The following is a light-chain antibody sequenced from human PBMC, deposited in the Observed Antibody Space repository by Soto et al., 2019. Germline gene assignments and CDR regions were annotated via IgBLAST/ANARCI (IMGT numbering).Light chain of an antibody. CDR2: DTT. V-gene: IGLV7-46*01. Sequence: QAVVTQEPSLTVSPGGTGTLTWCSMTGAVTNGHYPYWFQQKPGQAPRTLIYDTTNRHSWTPARFSGSLLGGKAALTLSGAQPEDEAEYYCLLSYNGPYVFGTGTKVTVL. J-gene: IGLJ1*01. CDR1: TGAVTNGHY. CDR3: LLSYNGPYV.